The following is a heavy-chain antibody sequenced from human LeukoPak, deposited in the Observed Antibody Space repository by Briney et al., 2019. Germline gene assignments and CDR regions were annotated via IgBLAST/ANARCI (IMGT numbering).Heavy chain of an antibody. D-gene: IGHD3-22*01. V-gene: IGHV1-46*01. CDR1: GYTFTSYY. CDR2: INPSGGST. J-gene: IGHJ4*02. Sequence: ASVKVSCKASGYTFTSYYMHWVRQARGQGLEWMGIINPSGGSTSYAQKFQGRVTMTRDTSTSTVYMELSSLRSEDTAVYYCARNYYDTSGYYSGLDYWGQGTLVTVSS. CDR3: ARNYYDTSGYYSGLDY.